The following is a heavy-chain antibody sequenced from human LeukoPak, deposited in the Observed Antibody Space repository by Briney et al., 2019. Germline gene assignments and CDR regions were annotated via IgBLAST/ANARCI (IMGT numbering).Heavy chain of an antibody. Sequence: SETLSLTCAVYGGSFSRYYWSWLRQSPGKGLEWIAEIDHRGDTNYNPSVKSRVTISVDTSKNQFSLKVRSLSAADTAVYYCARGATISETGYFDYWGQGTLVTVSS. J-gene: IGHJ4*03. CDR2: IDHRGDT. CDR3: ARGATISETGYFDY. D-gene: IGHD5-24*01. V-gene: IGHV4-34*01. CDR1: GGSFSRYY.